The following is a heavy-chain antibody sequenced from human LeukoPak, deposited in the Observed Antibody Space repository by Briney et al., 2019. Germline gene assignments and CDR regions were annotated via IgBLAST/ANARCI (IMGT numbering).Heavy chain of an antibody. J-gene: IGHJ4*02. D-gene: IGHD6-19*01. V-gene: IGHV1-18*04. CDR1: GYTFTGYY. Sequence: ASVKVSCKASGYTFTGYYMHWVRQAPGQGLEWMGWISAYNGNTNYAQKLQGRVTMTTDTSTSTAYMELRSLRSDDTAVYYCARDRRGSGWNDYWGQGTLVTVSS. CDR2: ISAYNGNT. CDR3: ARDRRGSGWNDY.